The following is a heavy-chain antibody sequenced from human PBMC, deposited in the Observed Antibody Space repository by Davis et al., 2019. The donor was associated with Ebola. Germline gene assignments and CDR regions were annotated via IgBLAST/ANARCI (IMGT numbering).Heavy chain of an antibody. CDR3: ASRGALGGDGDDY. D-gene: IGHD3-16*01. V-gene: IGHV3-48*02. J-gene: IGHJ4*02. Sequence: GESLKISCAASGFSFSSYWMSWVRQAPGKGLEWLSYISSSGTTIYYADSVKGRFTISRDNAKNSLYLQMNSLRDEDTAVYYCASRGALGGDGDDYWGQGTLVTVSS. CDR1: GFSFSSYW. CDR2: ISSSGTTI.